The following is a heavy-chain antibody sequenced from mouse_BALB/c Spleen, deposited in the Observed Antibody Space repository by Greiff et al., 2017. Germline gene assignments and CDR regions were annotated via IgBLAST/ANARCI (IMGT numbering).Heavy chain of an antibody. CDR2: ISSGSSTI. CDR1: GFTFSSFG. CDR3: ARSSVVDHYFDY. V-gene: IGHV5-17*02. D-gene: IGHD1-1*01. J-gene: IGHJ2*01. Sequence: EVNVVESGGGLVQPGGSRKLSCAASGFTFSSFGMHWVRQAPEKGLEWVAYISSGSSTIYYADTVKGRFTISRDNPKNTLFLQMTSLRSEDTAMYYCARSSVVDHYFDYWGQGTTLTVSS.